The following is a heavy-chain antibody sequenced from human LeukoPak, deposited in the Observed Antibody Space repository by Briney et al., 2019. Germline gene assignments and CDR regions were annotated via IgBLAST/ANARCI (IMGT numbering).Heavy chain of an antibody. CDR1: GFTFSSYA. Sequence: GGSLRLSFAASGFTFSSYAMHWVRQAPGKGLEYVSAISSNGGSTYYANSVKGRFTISRDNSKNTLYLQMGSLRAEDMAVYYCAKEGDITMVRGVMGYYGMDVWGQGTTVTVSS. CDR2: ISSNGGST. J-gene: IGHJ6*02. CDR3: AKEGDITMVRGVMGYYGMDV. D-gene: IGHD3-10*01. V-gene: IGHV3-64*01.